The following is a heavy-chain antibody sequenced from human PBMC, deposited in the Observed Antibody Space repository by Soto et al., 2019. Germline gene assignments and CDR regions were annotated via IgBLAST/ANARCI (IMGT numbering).Heavy chain of an antibody. CDR2: INPSGGST. CDR1: GYTFTSYY. V-gene: IGHV1-46*01. D-gene: IGHD6-19*01. Sequence: ASVKVSCKASGYTFTSYYMPWVRQAPGQGLEWMGIINPSGGSTSYAQKFQGRVTMTRDTSTSTVYMELSSLRSEDTAVYYCAFIAVAGAYYYYGMDVWGQGTTVTVSS. CDR3: AFIAVAGAYYYYGMDV. J-gene: IGHJ6*02.